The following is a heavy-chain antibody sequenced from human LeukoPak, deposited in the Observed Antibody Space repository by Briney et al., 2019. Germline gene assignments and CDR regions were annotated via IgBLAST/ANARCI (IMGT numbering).Heavy chain of an antibody. CDR3: AGDLLASPTF. V-gene: IGHV3-48*02. D-gene: IGHD2-8*02. CDR2: IGSGSSTI. J-gene: IGHJ4*02. Sequence: GGSLRLSCAASGFTFSSYSMNWVRQAPGKGLEWVSYIGSGSSTIYYADSVKGRFTISRDNAKNSLYLQMNSLRDEDTAVYYCAGDLLASPTFWGQGTLVTVSS. CDR1: GFTFSSYS.